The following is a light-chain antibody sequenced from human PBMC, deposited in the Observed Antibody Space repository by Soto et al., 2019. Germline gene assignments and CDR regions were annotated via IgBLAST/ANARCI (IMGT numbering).Light chain of an antibody. CDR2: GNS. CDR3: QSYDSSLSAWV. V-gene: IGLV1-40*01. J-gene: IGLJ3*02. Sequence: QSVLTQPPSVSGAPGQRVTISCTGSGSNIGAGYDVNWYQQLPGTAPKLLIYGNSNRPSGVPDRLSGPKSGTSASLAITGLQAGDEADYYCQSYDSSLSAWVFGGGTKVTVL. CDR1: GSNIGAGYD.